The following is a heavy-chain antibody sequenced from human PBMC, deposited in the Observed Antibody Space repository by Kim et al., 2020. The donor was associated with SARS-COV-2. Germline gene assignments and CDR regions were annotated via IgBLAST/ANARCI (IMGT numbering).Heavy chain of an antibody. CDR3: VQDRGGGGCSAFDF. CDR1: GFTLSNNA. J-gene: IGHJ3*01. V-gene: IGHV3-23*01. D-gene: IGHD6-19*01. Sequence: GGSLRLSCAASGFTLSNNAMSWVRQAPGRGLEWVSSISAGAGTTYYADSVDGRFTISRDNSNHTLYLQLNSLRVDDTAVYYCVQDRGGGGCSAFDFWG. CDR2: ISAGAGTT.